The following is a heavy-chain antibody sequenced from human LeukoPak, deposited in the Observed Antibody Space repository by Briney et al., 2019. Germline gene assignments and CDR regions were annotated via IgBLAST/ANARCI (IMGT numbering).Heavy chain of an antibody. D-gene: IGHD5-24*01. CDR1: GYTFISYG. CDR2: IIPIFGTA. Sequence: SVRVSCKASGYTFISYGISWVRQAPEQGLEWMGGIIPIFGTANYAQKFQGRVTITADESTSTAYMELSSLRSEDTAVYYCARTRDGYNLPNWFDPWGQGTLVTVSS. V-gene: IGHV1-69*13. J-gene: IGHJ5*02. CDR3: ARTRDGYNLPNWFDP.